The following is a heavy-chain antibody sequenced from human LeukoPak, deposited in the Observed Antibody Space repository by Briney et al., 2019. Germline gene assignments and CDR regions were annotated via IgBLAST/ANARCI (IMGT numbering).Heavy chain of an antibody. J-gene: IGHJ5*02. D-gene: IGHD2-15*01. V-gene: IGHV1-2*02. Sequence: ASVTVSCKTSGYSFTDYYIHWVRQAPGQGFEWLGWISPKSGGTNYAQKFQDSVSLTRDTSIDTAYMELTSLRLDDTAIYYCARGVAANGRPDPWGQGTLITVSS. CDR2: ISPKSGGT. CDR3: ARGVAANGRPDP. CDR1: GYSFTDYY.